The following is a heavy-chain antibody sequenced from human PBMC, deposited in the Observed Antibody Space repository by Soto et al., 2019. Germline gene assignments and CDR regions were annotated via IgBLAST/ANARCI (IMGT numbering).Heavy chain of an antibody. CDR1: GFTFSSYW. CDR2: INSDGSST. D-gene: IGHD6-13*01. Sequence: GSLRLSCAASGFTFSSYWMHWVRQAPGKGLVWVSRINSDGSSTSYADSVKGRFTISRDNAKNTLYLQMNSLRAEDTAVYYCARHPERIAQIGWFDPWGQGTLVTVSS. CDR3: ARHPERIAQIGWFDP. J-gene: IGHJ5*02. V-gene: IGHV3-74*01.